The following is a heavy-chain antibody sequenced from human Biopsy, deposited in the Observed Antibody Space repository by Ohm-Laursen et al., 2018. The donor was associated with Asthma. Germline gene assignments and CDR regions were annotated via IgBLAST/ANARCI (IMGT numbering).Heavy chain of an antibody. CDR2: IYSGGTS. CDR1: GFTVSRDH. Sequence: GSLRLSCAASGFTVSRDHVFWVRQAPGKGLEWASVIYSGGTSHTADSVRGRFTISRDFSKNTLHLQMHSLRVEDTAVYYCARGDSSGWSHYYFDYWGQGTLVTVSS. V-gene: IGHV3-53*01. J-gene: IGHJ4*02. D-gene: IGHD6-19*01. CDR3: ARGDSSGWSHYYFDY.